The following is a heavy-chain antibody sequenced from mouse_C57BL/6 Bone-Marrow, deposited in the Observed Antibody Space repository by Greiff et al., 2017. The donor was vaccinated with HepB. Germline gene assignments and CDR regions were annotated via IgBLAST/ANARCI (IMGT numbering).Heavy chain of an antibody. V-gene: IGHV14-4*01. D-gene: IGHD1-1*01. CDR2: IDPENGDT. Sequence: EVQLQQSGAELVRPGASVKLSCTASGFNIKDDYMHWVKQRPEQGLEWIGWIDPENGDTEYASKFQGKATITADTSSNTAYLQLSSLTSEDTAVYYCNTHYGSSYLFAYWGQGTLVTVSA. CDR3: NTHYGSSYLFAY. CDR1: GFNIKDDY. J-gene: IGHJ3*01.